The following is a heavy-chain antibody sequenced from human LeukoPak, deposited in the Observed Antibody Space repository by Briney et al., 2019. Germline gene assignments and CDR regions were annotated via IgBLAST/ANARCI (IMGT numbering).Heavy chain of an antibody. Sequence: ASVKVSCNVSGYTLTELSMHWVRQAPGKGLEWMGGFDPEDGETIYAQKFQGRVTMTEDTSTDTAYMELSSLRSEDTAVYYCATCSSGLGYYYYMDVWGKGTTVTVSS. CDR2: FDPEDGET. D-gene: IGHD1-26*01. CDR1: GYTLTELS. V-gene: IGHV1-24*01. CDR3: ATCSSGLGYYYYMDV. J-gene: IGHJ6*03.